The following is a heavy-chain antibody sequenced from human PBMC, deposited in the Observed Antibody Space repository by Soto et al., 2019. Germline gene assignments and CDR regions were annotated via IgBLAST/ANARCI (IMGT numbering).Heavy chain of an antibody. D-gene: IGHD2-15*01. V-gene: IGHV3-13*01. CDR3: ARGYCSGGSCYFEDAFDI. J-gene: IGHJ3*02. Sequence: GGSLRLSCAASGFTFSSYDMHWVRQATGKGLEWVSAIGTAGDTYYPGSVKGRLTISRENAKNSLYLQMNSLRAGDTAVYYCARGYCSGGSCYFEDAFDIWGQGTMVTVSS. CDR1: GFTFSSYD. CDR2: IGTAGDT.